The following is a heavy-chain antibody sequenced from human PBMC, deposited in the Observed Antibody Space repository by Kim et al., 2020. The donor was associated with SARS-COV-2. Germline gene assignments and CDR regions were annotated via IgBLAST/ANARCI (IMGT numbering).Heavy chain of an antibody. CDR2: ISSSSSYT. Sequence: GGSLRLSCAASGFTFSDYYMSWIRQAPGKGLEWVSYISSSSSYTNYADSVKGRFTISRDNAKNSLYLQMNSLRAEDTAVYYCARHSRPYGFLSDRRHYWGQGTLVTVSS. V-gene: IGHV3-11*06. CDR3: ARHSRPYGFLSDRRHY. CDR1: GFTFSDYY. D-gene: IGHD4-17*01. J-gene: IGHJ4*02.